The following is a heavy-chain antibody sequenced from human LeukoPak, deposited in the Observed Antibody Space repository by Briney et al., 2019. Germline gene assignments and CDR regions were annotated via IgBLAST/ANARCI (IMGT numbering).Heavy chain of an antibody. J-gene: IGHJ6*03. CDR2: IIPIFGTA. Sequence: ASVKVSCKASGGTFSSYAISWVRQAPGQGLEWMGRIIPIFGTANYAQKFQGRVTITTDESTSTAYMELSSLRSEDTAVYYCARALDYYYYMDVWGKGTTVTVSS. CDR3: ARALDYYYYMDV. V-gene: IGHV1-69*05. CDR1: GGTFSSYA.